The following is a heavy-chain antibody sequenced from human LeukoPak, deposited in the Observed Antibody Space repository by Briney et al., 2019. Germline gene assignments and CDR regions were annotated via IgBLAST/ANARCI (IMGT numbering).Heavy chain of an antibody. CDR1: GFTFSTFE. Sequence: GGSLRLSCAASGFTFSTFELNWVRQAPGKGLEWVSYISSSGTTVYYADSVKGRFTISRDNAKNTLYLQMNSLRAEDTAVYYCARLGSGSTLDCWGQGILVTVSS. D-gene: IGHD3-10*01. V-gene: IGHV3-48*03. J-gene: IGHJ4*02. CDR2: ISSSGTTV. CDR3: ARLGSGSTLDC.